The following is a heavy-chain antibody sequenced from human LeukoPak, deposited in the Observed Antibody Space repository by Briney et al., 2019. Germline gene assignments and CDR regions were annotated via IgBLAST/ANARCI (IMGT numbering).Heavy chain of an antibody. Sequence: SETLSLTCTVSGGSISSYYWSWIRQPPGKGLEWIGYIYYSGSTNYNPPLKSRVTISVDTSKNQFSLKLSSVTAADTAVYYCARGDFDWLSRFDYWGQGTLVTVSS. D-gene: IGHD3-9*01. V-gene: IGHV4-59*01. CDR1: GGSISSYY. CDR3: ARGDFDWLSRFDY. CDR2: IYYSGST. J-gene: IGHJ4*02.